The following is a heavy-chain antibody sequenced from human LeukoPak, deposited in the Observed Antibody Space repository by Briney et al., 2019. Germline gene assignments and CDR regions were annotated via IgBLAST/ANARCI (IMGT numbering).Heavy chain of an antibody. D-gene: IGHD6-19*01. J-gene: IGHJ5*02. V-gene: IGHV3-23*01. Sequence: GGSLRLSCAASGFTFSSYSMTWVRLAPGKGLEWVSVISGSGGNTVYADSVKGRFTISRDDSKNTLYLQMNSLRAEDTAVYYCAKPSVSGTGRSWFDAWGQGTLVTVSS. CDR3: AKPSVSGTGRSWFDA. CDR1: GFTFSSYS. CDR2: ISGSGGNT.